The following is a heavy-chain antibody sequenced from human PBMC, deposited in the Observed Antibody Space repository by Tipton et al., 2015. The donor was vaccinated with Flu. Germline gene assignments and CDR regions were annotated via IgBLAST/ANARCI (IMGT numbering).Heavy chain of an antibody. V-gene: IGHV4-4*07. CDR1: GGSISSYY. Sequence: TLSLTCTVSGGSISSYYWSWIRQPAGKGLEWIGRIYTSGSTNYNPSLKSRVTMSVDTSKNQFSLKLSSLTAADTAVYYCARNRAMVPGPYYYYYYMDVWGKGTTVTVSS. J-gene: IGHJ6*03. D-gene: IGHD5-18*01. CDR3: ARNRAMVPGPYYYYYYMDV. CDR2: IYTSGST.